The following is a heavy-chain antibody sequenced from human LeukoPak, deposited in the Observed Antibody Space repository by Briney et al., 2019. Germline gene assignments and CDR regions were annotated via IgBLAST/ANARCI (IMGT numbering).Heavy chain of an antibody. J-gene: IGHJ6*02. CDR1: GGSFSSGISY. CDR2: ISDSGGS. D-gene: IGHD3-10*01. CDR3: ARLAARRGYYYYGMDV. Sequence: PSETLSLTCSVSGGSFSSGISYWSWIRQPPGEGLEWIAYISDSGGSDYNPSLRGRVTISLDTSKNQFSLRLTSVTAADTAVYYCARLAARRGYYYYGMDVWGQGTTVTVSS. V-gene: IGHV4-61*01.